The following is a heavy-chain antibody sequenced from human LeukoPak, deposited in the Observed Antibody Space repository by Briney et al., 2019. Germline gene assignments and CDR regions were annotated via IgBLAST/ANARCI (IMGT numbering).Heavy chain of an antibody. CDR1: GFTFSSYS. Sequence: GGSLTLTCAASGFTFSSYSLHWVRQAQGPGLVWVSRIKSYGSSTTYTDSVKGRFTISRDNAKNTLYLEMNSLRAEDTAVYYYARTFAAAHIDYWGQGTLVTVSS. J-gene: IGHJ4*02. D-gene: IGHD2-15*01. CDR2: IKSYGSST. V-gene: IGHV3-74*01. CDR3: ARTFAAAHIDY.